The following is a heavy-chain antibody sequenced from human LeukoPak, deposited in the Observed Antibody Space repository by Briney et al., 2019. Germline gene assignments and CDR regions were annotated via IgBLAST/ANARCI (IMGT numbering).Heavy chain of an antibody. D-gene: IGHD2-2*02. CDR2: ISGSGGST. V-gene: IGHV3-23*01. J-gene: IGHJ4*02. CDR1: GFTFSSYA. CDR3: AKVPGIVVVPAAIFDY. Sequence: GGSLRLSCAASGFTFSSYAMSWVRQAPGKGLERVSAISGSGGSTYYADSVKGRFTISRDNSKNTLYLQMNSLRAEDTAVYYCAKVPGIVVVPAAIFDYWGQGTLVTVSS.